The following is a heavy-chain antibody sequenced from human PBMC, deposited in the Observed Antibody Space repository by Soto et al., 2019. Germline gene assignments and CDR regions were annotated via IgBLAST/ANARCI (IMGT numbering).Heavy chain of an antibody. V-gene: IGHV4-39*02. Sequence: SGTLSLTCTVSGGSISSGTYYWGWIRQPPGKGLEWIGSLYYTGRTYSSPSLKSRVTISVDTSKNHFSLNLTSVTAADTAVYYCVRRLSRGVIGRFASWAQG. D-gene: IGHD3-10*01. J-gene: IGHJ5*01. CDR3: VRRLSRGVIGRFAS. CDR2: LYYTGRT. CDR1: GGSISSGTYY.